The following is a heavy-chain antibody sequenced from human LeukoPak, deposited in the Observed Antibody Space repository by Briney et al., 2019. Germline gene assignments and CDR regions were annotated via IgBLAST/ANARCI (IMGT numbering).Heavy chain of an antibody. CDR2: IYYSGST. Sequence: SETLSLTCTVSGGSISSYYWSWIRQPPAKGLEWIGYIYYSGSTNYNPSLKSRVTISVDTSKNQFSLKLSSVTAADTAVYYCARDGDGSGWSDYWGQGTLVTVSS. D-gene: IGHD6-19*01. CDR3: ARDGDGSGWSDY. V-gene: IGHV4-59*01. CDR1: GGSISSYY. J-gene: IGHJ4*02.